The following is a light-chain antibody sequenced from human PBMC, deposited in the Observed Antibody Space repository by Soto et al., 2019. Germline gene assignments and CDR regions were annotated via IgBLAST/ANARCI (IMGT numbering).Light chain of an antibody. CDR2: GAS. CDR1: QGISSY. J-gene: IGKJ5*01. CDR3: QQLNSYPIT. Sequence: DIQLTQSPSFLSASVGDRVTITCRANQGISSYLAWYHQKPGKAPKLLIYGASTLQSGVPSRFSGSGSGTEFTLTISSLQPEDFATYYCQQLNSYPITFGQGTRLEIK. V-gene: IGKV1-9*01.